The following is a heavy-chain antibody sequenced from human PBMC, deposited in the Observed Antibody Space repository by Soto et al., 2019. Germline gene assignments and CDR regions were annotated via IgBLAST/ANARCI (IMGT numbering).Heavy chain of an antibody. Sequence: QVQLVQSGAEVKKPGSSVKVSCKASGGTFSSYAISWVRQAPGQGLEWMGGIIPIFGTANYAQKFQGRVTITADESTSTXXXXXXXXXXXXXXXXXXXXXXXXXXXXXXXYYGMDVWGQGTTVTVSS. J-gene: IGHJ6*02. CDR3: XXXXXXXXXXXXXYYGMDV. V-gene: IGHV1-69*01. CDR2: IIPIFGTA. CDR1: GGTFSSYA.